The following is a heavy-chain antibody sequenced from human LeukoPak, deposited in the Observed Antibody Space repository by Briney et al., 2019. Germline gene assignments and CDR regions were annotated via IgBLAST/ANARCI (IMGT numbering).Heavy chain of an antibody. Sequence: GGSLRLSCAASGFTFSSYSMNWVRQAPGKGLEWVSYISSSSSTIYYADSVKGRFTISRDNAKNSLYLQMNSLRAEDTAVYYCARDVADIVATTPIELDYWGQGTLVTVSS. V-gene: IGHV3-48*04. J-gene: IGHJ4*02. CDR3: ARDVADIVATTPIELDY. D-gene: IGHD5-12*01. CDR2: ISSSSSTI. CDR1: GFTFSSYS.